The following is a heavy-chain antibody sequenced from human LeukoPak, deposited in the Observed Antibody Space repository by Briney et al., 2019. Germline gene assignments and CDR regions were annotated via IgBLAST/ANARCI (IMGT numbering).Heavy chain of an antibody. D-gene: IGHD6-13*01. CDR1: GGTFSSYA. J-gene: IGHJ4*02. CDR3: ARGPRAAADDY. Sequence: SVKVSCKASGGTFSSYAISWVRQAPGQGLEWMGGIIPIFGTANYAQKFQGRVTITADESTSTAYMELSSLTSADTAVYYCARGPRAAADDYWGQGTLVTVSS. CDR2: IIPIFGTA. V-gene: IGHV1-69*13.